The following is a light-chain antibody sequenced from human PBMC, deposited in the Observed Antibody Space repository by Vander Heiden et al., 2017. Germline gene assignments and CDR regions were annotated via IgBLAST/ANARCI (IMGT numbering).Light chain of an antibody. CDR1: NIGSKS. V-gene: IGLV3-21*04. CDR3: QVWDSSSDHWV. Sequence: SYVLTQPPSVSVAPGKTARITWVGNNIGSKSVHWYKQKPGQAPVLVIYYDSDRPSGIPERFSGSNSGNTATLTISRVEAGDEADYYCQVWDSSSDHWVFGGGTKLTVL. J-gene: IGLJ3*02. CDR2: YDS.